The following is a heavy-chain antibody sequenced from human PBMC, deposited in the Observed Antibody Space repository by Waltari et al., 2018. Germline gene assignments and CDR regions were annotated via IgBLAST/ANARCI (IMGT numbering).Heavy chain of an antibody. CDR1: GGSINSEFYY. D-gene: IGHD3-3*01. V-gene: IGHV4-61*02. CDR2: IYTSGDT. J-gene: IGHJ5*02. Sequence: VELQESGPGLVKPSQTLSLTCSVSGGSINSEFYYCNWIRQPAGKGLEWIGRIYTSGDTNYNPSLKTRVSISVDTSRNQFSLKLTSVTAADTAVYYCARDLRHPSYYDFSFDTWGQGSLVTVSS. CDR3: ARDLRHPSYYDFSFDT.